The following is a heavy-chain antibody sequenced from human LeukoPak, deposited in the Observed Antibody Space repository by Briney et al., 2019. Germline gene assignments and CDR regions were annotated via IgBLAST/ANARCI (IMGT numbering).Heavy chain of an antibody. CDR2: IIPILGIA. V-gene: IGHV1-69*02. Sequence: GASVKVSCKASGGTFSSYTISWVRQAPGQGREWMGRIIPILGIANYAQKFQGRVTITADKSTSTAYMELSSLRSEDTAVYYCARGAGVAANNWFDPWGQGTLVTVSS. D-gene: IGHD2-15*01. J-gene: IGHJ5*02. CDR1: GGTFSSYT. CDR3: ARGAGVAANNWFDP.